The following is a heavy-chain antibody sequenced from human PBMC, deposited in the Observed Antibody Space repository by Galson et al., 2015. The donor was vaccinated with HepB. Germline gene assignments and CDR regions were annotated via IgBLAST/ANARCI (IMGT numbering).Heavy chain of an antibody. J-gene: IGHJ4*02. Sequence: SLRLSCAASGFTFSDYYMSWIRQAPGKGLEWVPYISGSTTYTNYAGSMKGRFTISRDNAKNSLSLQMNSLRAEDTAVYYCARVADADYGDHSHFDSWGQGTLVTVSS. CDR3: ARVADADYGDHSHFDS. CDR2: ISGSTTYT. CDR1: GFTFSDYY. D-gene: IGHD4-17*01. V-gene: IGHV3-11*06.